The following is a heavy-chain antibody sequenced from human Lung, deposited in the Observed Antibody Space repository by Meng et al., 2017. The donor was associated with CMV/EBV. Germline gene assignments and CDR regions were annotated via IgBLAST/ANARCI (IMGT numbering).Heavy chain of an antibody. J-gene: IGHJ5*02. CDR1: GFTFRSLW. Sequence: SCAASGFTFRSLWMSWVRRAPGKGLEWVANINQDGTGKHYVDSVRGRFTISRDNAKNSLCLQMSSLTVEDTAVYYCASGRGYSAWGQGTLVTVSS. D-gene: IGHD4-11*01. CDR2: INQDGTGK. CDR3: ASGRGYSA. V-gene: IGHV3-7*01.